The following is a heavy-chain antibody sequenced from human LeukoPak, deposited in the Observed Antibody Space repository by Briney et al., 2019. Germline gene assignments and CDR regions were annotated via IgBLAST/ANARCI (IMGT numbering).Heavy chain of an antibody. Sequence: GRSLRLSCAASGFTFSSYGMHWVRQAPGKGLEWVAVIWYDGSNKYYADSVKGRFTISRDNSKNTLYLQMNSLRAEDTAVYYCARALNWNHGDYWGQGTLVIVSS. CDR1: GFTFSSYG. J-gene: IGHJ4*02. CDR2: IWYDGSNK. V-gene: IGHV3-33*01. CDR3: ARALNWNHGDY. D-gene: IGHD1-14*01.